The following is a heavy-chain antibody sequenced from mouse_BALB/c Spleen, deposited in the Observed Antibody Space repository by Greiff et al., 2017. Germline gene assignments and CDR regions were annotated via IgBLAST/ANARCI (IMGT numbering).Heavy chain of an antibody. J-gene: IGHJ2*01. CDR3: ARMPYGTFDY. CDR2: IWWNDDK. V-gene: IGHV8-8*01. CDR1: GFSLSTSGMS. Sequence: QVTLKVCGPGILQPSQTLSLTCSFSGFSLSTSGMSVGWIRQPSGKGLEWLAHIWWNDDKYYNPALKSRLTISKDTSNNQVFLKIASVVTADTATYYCARMPYGTFDYWGQGTTLTVSS. D-gene: IGHD2-1*01.